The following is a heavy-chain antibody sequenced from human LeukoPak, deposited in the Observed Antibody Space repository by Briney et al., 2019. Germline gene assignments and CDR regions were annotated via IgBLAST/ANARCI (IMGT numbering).Heavy chain of an antibody. D-gene: IGHD3-3*01. V-gene: IGHV3-43*02. CDR2: ISGDGGST. CDR3: AKDGGHNGYYDFWSGSLRGWFDP. J-gene: IGHJ5*02. Sequence: GGSLRLSCAASGFTFDDYAMHWVRQAPGKGLEWVSLISGDGGSTYYADSVKGRFTISRDNSKNSLYLQMNSLRTEDTALYYCAKDGGHNGYYDFWSGSLRGWFDPRGQGTLVTVSS. CDR1: GFTFDDYA.